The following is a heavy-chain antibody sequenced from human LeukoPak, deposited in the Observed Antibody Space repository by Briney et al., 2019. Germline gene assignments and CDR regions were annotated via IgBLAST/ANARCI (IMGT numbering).Heavy chain of an antibody. CDR3: ASAYGDYDRGRFDP. V-gene: IGHV1-18*01. J-gene: IGHJ5*02. CDR1: GYTFTSYG. CDR2: ISAYNGNT. Sequence: ASVKVSCKASGYTFTSYGISWVRQAPGQGLEWMGWISAYNGNTNYAQKLQGRVTMTTDTSTSTAYMELRSLRSDDTAVYYCASAYGDYDRGRFDPWGQGTLVTVSS. D-gene: IGHD4-17*01.